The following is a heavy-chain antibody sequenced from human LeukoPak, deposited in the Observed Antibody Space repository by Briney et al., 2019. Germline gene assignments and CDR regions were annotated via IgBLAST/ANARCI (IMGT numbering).Heavy chain of an antibody. Sequence: GGSLRLPCAASGFTFSSYWMHWVRQAPGKGLVWVSRINSDGSSTNYADSVKGRFTISRDNAKNTLYLQMNSLRAEDTAVYYCARGKNDILTGYYNWFDPWGQGTLVTVSS. CDR2: INSDGSST. V-gene: IGHV3-74*01. J-gene: IGHJ5*02. CDR3: ARGKNDILTGYYNWFDP. D-gene: IGHD3-9*01. CDR1: GFTFSSYW.